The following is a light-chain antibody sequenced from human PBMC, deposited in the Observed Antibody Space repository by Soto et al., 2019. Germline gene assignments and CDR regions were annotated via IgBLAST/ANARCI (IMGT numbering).Light chain of an antibody. Sequence: EIVLTQSPATLSLSPGEIATLSCRASQRVSSYLACYQQKPGQAPRLLIYDASNRATGIPAKFSGSGSGTDFPLTIISLEPEDFTVYYCQQRSNWPPLTFGGGTKVEIK. CDR3: QQRSNWPPLT. V-gene: IGKV3-11*01. CDR2: DAS. CDR1: QRVSSY. J-gene: IGKJ4*01.